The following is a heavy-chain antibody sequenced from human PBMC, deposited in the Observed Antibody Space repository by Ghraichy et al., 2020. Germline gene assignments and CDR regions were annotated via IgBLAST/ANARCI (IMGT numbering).Heavy chain of an antibody. D-gene: IGHD1-26*01. V-gene: IGHV4-59*08. Sequence: SETLSLTCTVSGGSISSYYWSWIRQPPGKGLEWIGYIYYSGSTNYNPSLKSRVTISVDTSKNQFSLKLSSVTAADTAVYYCARLSPRVGAGGGFDYWGQGTLVTVSS. CDR3: ARLSPRVGAGGGFDY. J-gene: IGHJ4*02. CDR2: IYYSGST. CDR1: GGSISSYY.